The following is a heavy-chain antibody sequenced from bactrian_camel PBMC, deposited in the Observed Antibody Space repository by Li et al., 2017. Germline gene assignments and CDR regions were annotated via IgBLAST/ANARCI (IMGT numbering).Heavy chain of an antibody. V-gene: IGHV3S1*01. CDR3: ATERRLQCPYRVADFGY. CDR2: IYTGDGST. CDR1: GIKYQNTC. J-gene: IGHJ6*01. Sequence: HVQLVESGGGSVQAGGSLSLSCAAGSGIKYQNTCMGWFRQTPGRNERVGVAVIYTGDGSTFYVDSVKGRFTISQDNAKNILYLQMDSLKREDTAIYYCATERRLQCPYRVADFGYWGQGTQVTVS. D-gene: IGHD2*01.